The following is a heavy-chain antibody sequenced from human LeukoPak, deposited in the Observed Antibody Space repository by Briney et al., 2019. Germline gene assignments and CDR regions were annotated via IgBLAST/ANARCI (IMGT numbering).Heavy chain of an antibody. CDR1: GYTFISYG. CDR3: AKSNLFLEWLDWFDP. CDR2: ISYDGSNK. Sequence: GGSLRLSCAASGYTFISYGMHRVRQAPGKGLEWVAVISYDGSNKYYADSVKGRFTISRDNSKNTLYLQMNSLRAEDTAVYYCAKSNLFLEWLDWFDPWGQGALVTVSS. J-gene: IGHJ5*02. V-gene: IGHV3-30*18. D-gene: IGHD3-3*01.